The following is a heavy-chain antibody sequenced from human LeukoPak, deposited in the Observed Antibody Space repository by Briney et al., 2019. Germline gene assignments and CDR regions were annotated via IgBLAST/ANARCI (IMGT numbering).Heavy chain of an antibody. CDR1: GGSFSGYY. CDR3: ARHSAVAGTFDY. J-gene: IGHJ4*02. D-gene: IGHD6-19*01. CDR2: IYYSGST. Sequence: SETLSLTCAVYGGSFSGYYWSWIRQPPGKGLEWIGSIYYSGSTYYNPSLKSRVTISVDTSKNQFSLKLSSVTAADTAVYYCARHSAVAGTFDYWGQGTLVTVSS. V-gene: IGHV4-34*01.